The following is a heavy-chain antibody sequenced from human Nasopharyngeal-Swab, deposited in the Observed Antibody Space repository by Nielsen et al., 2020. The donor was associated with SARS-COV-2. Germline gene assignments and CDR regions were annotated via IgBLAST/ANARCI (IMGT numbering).Heavy chain of an antibody. V-gene: IGHV4-34*01. CDR2: IDHSGST. CDR3: ARGPHRRITIFGVVIESYYYGMDV. Sequence: SQTLSLTCAVYGGSFSGYYWSWIRQPPGKGLEWIGEIDHSGSTNYNPSLKSRVTISVDTSKNQFPLKLTSVTAADTAVYYCARGPHRRITIFGVVIESYYYGMDVWGQGTTVTVSS. D-gene: IGHD3-3*01. J-gene: IGHJ6*02. CDR1: GGSFSGYY.